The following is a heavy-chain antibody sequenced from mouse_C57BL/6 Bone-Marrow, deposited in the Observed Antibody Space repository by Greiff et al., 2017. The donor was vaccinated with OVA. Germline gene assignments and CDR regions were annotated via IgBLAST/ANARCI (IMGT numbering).Heavy chain of an antibody. V-gene: IGHV1-81*01. CDR3: EFCYDYVAWFAY. J-gene: IGHJ3*01. CDR2: IYPRSGNT. Sequence: VQLQQSGAELARPGASVKLSCKASGYTFTSYGISWVKQRTGQGLEWIGEIYPRSGNTYYNEKFKGKATLTADKSSSTAYMELRSLPSEDSAVYFCEFCYDYVAWFAYWGTGTLVTVSA. CDR1: GYTFTSYG. D-gene: IGHD2-4*01.